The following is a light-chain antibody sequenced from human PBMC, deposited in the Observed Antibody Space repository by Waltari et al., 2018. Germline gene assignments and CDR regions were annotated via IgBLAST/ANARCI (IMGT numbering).Light chain of an antibody. Sequence: QSALTQPAPVSGSPGQSNTISCTGTSSDVGTYNLVSWYQHHPDKAPKLIIYEGNKRPSGVSNRFSGSKSGNTASLTISGLQAEDEADYYCCSFAAGSILVFGGGTKLTVL. CDR1: SSDVGTYNL. J-gene: IGLJ3*02. V-gene: IGLV2-23*01. CDR3: CSFAAGSILV. CDR2: EGN.